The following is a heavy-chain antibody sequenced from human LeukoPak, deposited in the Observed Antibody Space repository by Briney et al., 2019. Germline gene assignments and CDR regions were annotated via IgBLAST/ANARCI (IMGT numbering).Heavy chain of an antibody. CDR2: IYYSGST. V-gene: IGHV4-59*01. Sequence: PSETLSLTCTVSGGSISSYYWSWIRQPPGKGLEWMGYIYYSGSTNYNPSLKSRVTISVDTSKNQFSLKLSSVTAADTAVYFCATLDSSGSSMDWGQGTLVTVSS. CDR1: GGSISSYY. J-gene: IGHJ1*01. D-gene: IGHD3-22*01. CDR3: ATLDSSGSSMD.